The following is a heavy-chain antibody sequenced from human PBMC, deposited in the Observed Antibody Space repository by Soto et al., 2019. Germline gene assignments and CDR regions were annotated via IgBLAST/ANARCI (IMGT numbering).Heavy chain of an antibody. CDR1: GYIFTNYA. CDR3: ATSSRGALQREWFDP. D-gene: IGHD4-4*01. Sequence: ASVKVSCKASGYIFTNYAMHWVRQAPGQSLEWMGWINTGNGNTKYSQKFQGRVTITRDTSASTAYMELSSLRSKDTAASYCATSSRGALQREWFDPWGQGTLVTISS. V-gene: IGHV1-3*04. CDR2: INTGNGNT. J-gene: IGHJ5*02.